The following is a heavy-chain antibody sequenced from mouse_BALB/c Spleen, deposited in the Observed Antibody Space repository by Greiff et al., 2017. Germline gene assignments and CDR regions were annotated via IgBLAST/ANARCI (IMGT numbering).Heavy chain of an antibody. CDR3: ARDRGYYGSSYGFGAMDY. J-gene: IGHJ4*01. Sequence: QVQLQQSGPGLVAPSQSLSITCTVSGFSLTSYGVHWVRQPPGKGLEWLGVIWAGGSTNYNSALMSRLSISKDNSKSQVFLKMNSLQTDDTAMYYCARDRGYYGSSYGFGAMDYWGQGTSVTVSS. CDR1: GFSLTSYG. D-gene: IGHD1-1*01. CDR2: IWAGGST. V-gene: IGHV2-9*02.